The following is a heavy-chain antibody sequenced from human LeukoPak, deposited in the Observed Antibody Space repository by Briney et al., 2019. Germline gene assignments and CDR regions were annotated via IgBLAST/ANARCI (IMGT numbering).Heavy chain of an antibody. CDR2: LSGSGGST. Sequence: GGSLRLXCAASGFTYSDYAMNWVRQAPGKGLEWVSALSGSGGSTYYADSVQGRFTISRNNYENTLYLQMSRLRAEDTAVYYCAKGDMPIVARALDYWGQGTLATVSS. D-gene: IGHD5-12*01. V-gene: IGHV3-23*01. J-gene: IGHJ4*02. CDR3: AKGDMPIVARALDY. CDR1: GFTYSDYA.